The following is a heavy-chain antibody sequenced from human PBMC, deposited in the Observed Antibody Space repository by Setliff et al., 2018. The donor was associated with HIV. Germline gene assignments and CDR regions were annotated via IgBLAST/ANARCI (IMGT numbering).Heavy chain of an antibody. J-gene: IGHJ4*02. Sequence: LSLTCTVSGGSISSGSYYWSWIRQPAGKGLEWIGHIYTSGSTNYNPSLKSRVTMSVDPSKNQFSLKLSSVTAADTAVYYCARFAYYSDSGGYYHHWGQGALVTVSS. V-gene: IGHV4-61*09. CDR1: GGSISSGSYY. CDR3: ARFAYYSDSGGYYHH. D-gene: IGHD3-22*01. CDR2: IYTSGST.